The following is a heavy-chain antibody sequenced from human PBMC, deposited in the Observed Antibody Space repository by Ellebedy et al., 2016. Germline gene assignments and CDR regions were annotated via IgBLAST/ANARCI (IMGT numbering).Heavy chain of an antibody. Sequence: GESLKISCAASGFTFSAYSMTWVRQAPGKGLEWVSTISSTSAGTYYADSVKGRFTISRDNSKNTLFLQMDSLRAEDTAVYYCAKRTKVGDATRFLDSWGQGTLVTVSS. V-gene: IGHV3-23*01. J-gene: IGHJ4*02. CDR2: ISSTSAGT. CDR3: AKRTKVGDATRFLDS. D-gene: IGHD1-26*01. CDR1: GFTFSAYS.